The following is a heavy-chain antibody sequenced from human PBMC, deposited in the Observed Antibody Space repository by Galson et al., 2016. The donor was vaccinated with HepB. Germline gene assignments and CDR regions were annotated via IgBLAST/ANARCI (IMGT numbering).Heavy chain of an antibody. CDR2: IKQDGIEK. J-gene: IGHJ6*02. V-gene: IGHV3-7*01. CDR3: AKGGRILWDAMDV. CDR1: GFTLSSSW. D-gene: IGHD2/OR15-2a*01. Sequence: SLRLSCAASGFTLSSSWMSWVRQAPGGGLEWVANIKQDGIEKYYVDSVKGRFTISRDDAKNSVFLQMNSLRAEDTALYYCAKGGRILWDAMDVWGQGTTVTASS.